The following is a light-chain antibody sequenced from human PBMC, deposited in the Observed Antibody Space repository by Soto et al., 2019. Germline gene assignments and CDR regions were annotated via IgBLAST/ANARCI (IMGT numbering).Light chain of an antibody. J-gene: IGKJ2*01. Sequence: DIVMTQSPDSLALSLGERATINCKSSQSVLYSSNNKNYLAWYQQRPGQPPKLLIYWASTRESGVPDRFSGSWSGTDFTLTITSLQAEDVAVYHCQQYGSTPPTFGQGTKLEIK. CDR3: QQYGSTPPT. CDR2: WAS. CDR1: QSVLYSSNNKNY. V-gene: IGKV4-1*01.